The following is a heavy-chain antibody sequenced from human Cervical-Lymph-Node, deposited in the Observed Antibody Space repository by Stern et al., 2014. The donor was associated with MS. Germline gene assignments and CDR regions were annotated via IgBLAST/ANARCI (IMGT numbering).Heavy chain of an antibody. CDR1: GGTFSKFP. CDR3: ALSSETSDRWYSLGYDL. J-gene: IGHJ5*02. Sequence: VQLVESGAEVTKPGSSVKVSCKASGGTFSKFPSSWVRQAPGQGLEWMEGIFPVFGTPTYSQEFRGRVTITADVSTSTVYMELSSLSSDDTAVYYCALSSETSDRWYSLGYDLWGQGTLVTVSS. V-gene: IGHV1-69*01. CDR2: IFPVFGTP. D-gene: IGHD6-13*01.